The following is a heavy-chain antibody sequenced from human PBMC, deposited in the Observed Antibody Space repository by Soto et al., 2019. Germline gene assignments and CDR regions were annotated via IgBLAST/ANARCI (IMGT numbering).Heavy chain of an antibody. D-gene: IGHD4-17*01. Sequence: QVQLVQSGAEVKKPGSSVKVSCKASRDTFSNYTINWVRQAPGQGLEWMGRIIPMIGVANYAQNFQGRITITADKSASPSSMDLGSLRAEDTARYYCASFPRVRTTTGDVYYWGQGTLVTVSS. CDR3: ASFPRVRTTTGDVYY. J-gene: IGHJ4*02. CDR1: RDTFSNYT. V-gene: IGHV1-69*02. CDR2: IIPMIGVA.